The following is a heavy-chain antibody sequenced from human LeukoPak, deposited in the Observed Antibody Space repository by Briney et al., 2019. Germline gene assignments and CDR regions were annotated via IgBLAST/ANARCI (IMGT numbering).Heavy chain of an antibody. CDR3: ARDSPFWSGYSGYAFDI. Sequence: GGALRLSCAASGFTFSSYWMSWVRQAPGKGREWVANIKQDGSEKYYVGSVKGGFTISRDNAKNSLYLQMNSLRAEGTAVYYCARDSPFWSGYSGYAFDIWGQGTMVTVSS. V-gene: IGHV3-7*01. J-gene: IGHJ3*02. D-gene: IGHD3-3*01. CDR1: GFTFSSYW. CDR2: IKQDGSEK.